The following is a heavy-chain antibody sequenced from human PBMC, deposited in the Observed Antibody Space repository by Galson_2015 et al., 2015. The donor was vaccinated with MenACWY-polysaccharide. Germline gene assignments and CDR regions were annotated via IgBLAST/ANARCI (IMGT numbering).Heavy chain of an antibody. CDR2: IDYKEGVRT. CDR1: GFIFYNYA. J-gene: IGHJ4*02. Sequence: SLRLSCAASGFIFYNYAMSWVRQAPGKGLEWVSTIDYKEGVRTHYADSVKGRFTISRDNSKNTVYLQIDSLRADDTAVYYCATWITAQFDFWGQGTPVTGSS. D-gene: IGHD2-2*03. CDR3: ATWITAQFDF. V-gene: IGHV3-23*01.